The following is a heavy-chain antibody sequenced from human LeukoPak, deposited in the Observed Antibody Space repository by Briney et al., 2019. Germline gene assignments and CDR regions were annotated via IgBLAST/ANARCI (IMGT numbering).Heavy chain of an antibody. CDR1: GGSISSSSYY. CDR2: IYYSGST. J-gene: IGHJ4*02. V-gene: IGHV4-39*07. CDR3: ARDRTIFGVVTIGTFDY. Sequence: SETLSLTCTVSGGSISSSSYYWGWIRQPPGKGLEWIGSIYYSGSTYYNPSLKSRVTISVDTSKNQFSLKLSSVTAADTAVYYCARDRTIFGVVTIGTFDYWGQGTLVTVSS. D-gene: IGHD3-3*01.